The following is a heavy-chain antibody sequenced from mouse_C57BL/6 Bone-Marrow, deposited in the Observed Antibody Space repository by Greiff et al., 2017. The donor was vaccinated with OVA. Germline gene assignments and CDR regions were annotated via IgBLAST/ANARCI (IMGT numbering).Heavy chain of an antibody. CDR1: GYTFTSYW. CDR3: ARRCNYFDY. V-gene: IGHV1-50*01. CDR2: IDPSDSYT. Sequence: QVQLQQPGAELVKPGASVKLSCKASGYTFTSYWMQWVKQRPGQGLEWIGEIDPSDSYTNYNQKFKGKATLTVDTSSSTAYMQLSSLTSEDSAVYYCARRCNYFDYWGQGTTLTVSS. J-gene: IGHJ2*01.